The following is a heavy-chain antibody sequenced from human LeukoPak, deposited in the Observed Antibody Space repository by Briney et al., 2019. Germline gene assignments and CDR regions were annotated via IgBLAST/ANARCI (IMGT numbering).Heavy chain of an antibody. CDR2: IKSKTDGGTT. Sequence: GGSLRLSCAASGFTFSNAWMSWVRQAPGKGLEWVGRIKSKTDGGTTDYAAPVKGRFTISRDDSQNTLYLQMDSLKTEDTAVYYCTTGAPRAYSGSYSNCWGQGTLVTVSS. J-gene: IGHJ4*02. V-gene: IGHV3-15*01. CDR1: GFTFSNAW. CDR3: TTGAPRAYSGSYSNC. D-gene: IGHD1-26*01.